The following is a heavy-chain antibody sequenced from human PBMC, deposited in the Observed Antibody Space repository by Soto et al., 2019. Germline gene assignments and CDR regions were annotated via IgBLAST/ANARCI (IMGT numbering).Heavy chain of an antibody. CDR1: GYTFTSYG. V-gene: IGHV1-18*01. Sequence: ASVKVSCKASGYTFTSYGISCVRHAPGQGLEWMGWISAYKGNTNYAQKLQSRVTMTTDTSTSTAYMELRSLRSDDTAVYYCARDDIYQLLTFDPWGQGTLVTVSS. CDR2: ISAYKGNT. D-gene: IGHD2-2*01. J-gene: IGHJ5*02. CDR3: ARDDIYQLLTFDP.